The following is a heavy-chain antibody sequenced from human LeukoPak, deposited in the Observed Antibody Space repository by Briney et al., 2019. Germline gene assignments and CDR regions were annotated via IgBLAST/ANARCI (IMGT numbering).Heavy chain of an antibody. V-gene: IGHV3-53*01. CDR2: IYSDGKI. CDR3: AREADRLGYCSYFDY. CDR1: GFTVSSNY. D-gene: IGHD2-21*01. J-gene: IGHJ4*02. Sequence: GGSLRLSCAASGFTVSSNYMSWVRQPAGKGLEWGSVIYSDGKIYYADSVKGRFTISRDSSKNTLYLQMNSLRAEDTAVYYCAREADRLGYCSYFDYWGQGTLVTVSS.